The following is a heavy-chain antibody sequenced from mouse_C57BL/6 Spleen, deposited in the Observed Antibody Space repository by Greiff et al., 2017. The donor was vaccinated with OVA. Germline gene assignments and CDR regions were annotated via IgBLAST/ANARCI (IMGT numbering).Heavy chain of an antibody. CDR2: ISYDGSN. CDR1: GYSITSGYY. V-gene: IGHV3-6*01. D-gene: IGHD4-1*01. J-gene: IGHJ1*03. CDR3: ARDPNWDYWYFDV. Sequence: EVQRVESGPGLVKPSQSLSLTCSVTGYSITSGYYWNWIRQFPGNKLEWMGYISYDGSNNYNPSHKNRISITRDTSKNQFFLKLNSVTTEDTATYYCARDPNWDYWYFDVWGTGTTVTVSS.